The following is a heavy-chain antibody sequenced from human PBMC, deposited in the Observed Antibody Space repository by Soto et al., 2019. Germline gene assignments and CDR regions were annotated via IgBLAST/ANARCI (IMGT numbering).Heavy chain of an antibody. CDR2: ISAYNGNT. Sequence: ASVKVSCKASGYTFTSYSISWVRQAPGQGLEWMGWISAYNGNTNYAQKLQGRVTMTTDTSTSTAYMELRSLRSDDTAVYYCARECSSTSCRSYYFDYWGQGTLVTVSS. D-gene: IGHD2-2*01. J-gene: IGHJ4*02. V-gene: IGHV1-18*01. CDR3: ARECSSTSCRSYYFDY. CDR1: GYTFTSYS.